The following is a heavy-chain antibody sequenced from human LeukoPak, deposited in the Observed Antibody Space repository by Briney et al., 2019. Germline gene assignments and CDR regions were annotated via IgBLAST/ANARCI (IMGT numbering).Heavy chain of an antibody. V-gene: IGHV1-2*02. CDR2: INPNSGGT. J-gene: IGHJ6*02. Sequence: GASVKVSCKASGYTFTGYYMHWVRQAPGQGLEWMGWINPNSGGTNYAQKFQGRVTMTRDTSISTAYMELSRLRSDDTAVYYCARHSGSYYYYGMDVWGQGTTVTVSS. D-gene: IGHD1-26*01. CDR3: ARHSGSYYYYGMDV. CDR1: GYTFTGYY.